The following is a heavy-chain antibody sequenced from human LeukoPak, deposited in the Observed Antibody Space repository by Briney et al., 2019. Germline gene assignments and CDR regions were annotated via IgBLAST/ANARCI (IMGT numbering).Heavy chain of an antibody. D-gene: IGHD4-17*01. V-gene: IGHV4-59*01. J-gene: IGHJ5*02. CDR2: IYYSGST. CDR1: GGSISSYY. CDR3: ARDHYGDPKYNLFDP. Sequence: LETLSLTCTVSGGSISSYYGRGIPQPPEEGRERLGYIYYSGSTNYNPCLNSRVPISVDTSKYQYSPKLSSVPAADTAVDYGARDHYGDPKYNLFDPWGQGTLVTVSS.